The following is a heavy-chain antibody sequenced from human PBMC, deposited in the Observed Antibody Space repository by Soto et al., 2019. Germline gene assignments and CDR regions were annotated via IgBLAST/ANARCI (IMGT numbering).Heavy chain of an antibody. Sequence: EVQLVESGGGLVKPGGSLRLSCAASGFTFSSYLMNWVRQAPGKELEWVSAISGSSSYIYYTDSVRGRFTISRDNAKNSVYLQMNSLRVEDTAVYYCARDPSGALPGFDYWGQGILVTVSS. D-gene: IGHD3-3*01. CDR1: GFTFSSYL. CDR2: ISGSSSYI. CDR3: ARDPSGALPGFDY. J-gene: IGHJ4*02. V-gene: IGHV3-21*02.